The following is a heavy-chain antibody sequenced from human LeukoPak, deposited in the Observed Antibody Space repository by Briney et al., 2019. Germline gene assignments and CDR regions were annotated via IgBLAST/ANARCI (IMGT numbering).Heavy chain of an antibody. CDR3: ARPPGIAAAWFDP. Sequence: SETLSLTCTVSGGSISSFYWSWLRQPPGKGLEWIGSIYYRGSTNYNPSLKSRVTISVDTSKDQFSLKLRSVTAADTAVYYCARPPGIAAAWFDPWGEGTLVTVSS. J-gene: IGHJ5*02. CDR1: GGSISSFY. V-gene: IGHV4-59*08. CDR2: IYYRGST. D-gene: IGHD6-13*01.